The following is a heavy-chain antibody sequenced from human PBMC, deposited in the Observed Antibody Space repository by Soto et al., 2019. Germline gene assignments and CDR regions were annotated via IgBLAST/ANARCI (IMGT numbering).Heavy chain of an antibody. D-gene: IGHD3-22*01. CDR1: GYTFTSYY. CDR2: INPSGGST. CDR3: ARILTKYYEYSSGYSFDAFDS. Sequence: ASVKVYCKASGYTFTSYYMHWVRQAPGQGLEWMGIINPSGGSTRYAQKFQGRVTKTRDTSTSTVYMELSSLRSEDTAVYYCARILTKYYEYSSGYSFDAFDSWGQGKRVTV. J-gene: IGHJ3*02. V-gene: IGHV1-46*01.